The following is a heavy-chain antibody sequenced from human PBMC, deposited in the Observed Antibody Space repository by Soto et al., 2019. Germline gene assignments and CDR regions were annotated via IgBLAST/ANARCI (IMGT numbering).Heavy chain of an antibody. D-gene: IGHD3-22*01. CDR2: INHSGST. V-gene: IGHV4-34*01. Sequence: SETLSLTCAVYGGSFSGYYWSWIRQPPGKGLEWIGEINHSGSTNYNPSLKSRVTISVDTSKNQFSLKLSSVTAADTAVYYCARGEAPMIVVGTSAGYYFDYWGQGTLVTVSS. CDR3: ARGEAPMIVVGTSAGYYFDY. J-gene: IGHJ4*02. CDR1: GGSFSGYY.